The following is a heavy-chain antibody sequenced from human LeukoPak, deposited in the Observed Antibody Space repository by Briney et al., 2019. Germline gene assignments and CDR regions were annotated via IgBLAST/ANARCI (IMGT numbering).Heavy chain of an antibody. Sequence: GESLKISCKGSGYSFTSYWIGWVRQMPGKGLEWRGIIYPGDSDTRYSPSFQGQVTLYADKSISTAYLQWSSLKASDTAMYYCARRTRSGSYDYWGQGTLVTVSS. CDR3: ARRTRSGSYDY. D-gene: IGHD1-26*01. CDR2: IYPGDSDT. CDR1: GYSFTSYW. J-gene: IGHJ4*02. V-gene: IGHV5-51*01.